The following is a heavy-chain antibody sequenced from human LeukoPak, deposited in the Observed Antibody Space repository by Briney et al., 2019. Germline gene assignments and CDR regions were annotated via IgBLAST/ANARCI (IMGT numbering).Heavy chain of an antibody. V-gene: IGHV3-23*01. CDR2: ISGSGGST. CDR1: GFTFSSYS. D-gene: IGHD3-3*01. Sequence: PGGSLRLSCAASGFTFSSYSMNWVRQAPGKGLEWVSAISGSGGSTYYADSVKGRFTISRDNSKNTLYLQMSSLRAEDTAVYYCAKDRYFDFWRSWFDPWGQGTLVTVSS. CDR3: AKDRYFDFWRSWFDP. J-gene: IGHJ5*02.